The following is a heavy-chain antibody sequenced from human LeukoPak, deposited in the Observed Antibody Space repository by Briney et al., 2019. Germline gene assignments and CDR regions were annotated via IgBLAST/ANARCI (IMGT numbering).Heavy chain of an antibody. CDR2: ISPSGSDI. CDR1: GFTFRDYY. J-gene: IGHJ4*02. V-gene: IGHV3-11*04. Sequence: ETGGSLRLSCAASGFTFRDYYMNWIRQPPGKGLEWISYISPSGSDIYYADSLKGRFTISRDNANNSLFLQMNSLRAEDTAVYYCVRDRWSSSWSSGFDYWGQGTLVTVSS. CDR3: VRDRWSSSWSSGFDY. D-gene: IGHD6-13*01.